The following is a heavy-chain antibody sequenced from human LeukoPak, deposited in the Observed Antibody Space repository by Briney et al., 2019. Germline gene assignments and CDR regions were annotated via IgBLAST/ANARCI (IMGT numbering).Heavy chain of an antibody. D-gene: IGHD3-10*01. CDR1: GGSFSGYY. Sequence: PSETLSLTCAVYGGSFSGYYWSWIRQPPGKGLEWIGDINHSGSTNYNPSLKSRVTISVDTSKNQFSLKLSSVTAADTAVYYCARRAGGSWSYYTRYYFDYWGQGTLVTVSS. CDR3: ARRAGGSWSYYTRYYFDY. J-gene: IGHJ4*02. V-gene: IGHV4-34*01. CDR2: INHSGST.